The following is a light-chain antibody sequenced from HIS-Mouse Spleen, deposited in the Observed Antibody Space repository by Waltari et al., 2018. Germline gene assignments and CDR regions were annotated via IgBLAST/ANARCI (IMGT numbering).Light chain of an antibody. CDR1: QSISSW. V-gene: IGKV1-5*03. CDR3: QQYNSYSRT. J-gene: IGKJ1*01. CDR2: KAS. Sequence: DIPMTQSPSTLSASVGDRVTITCRASQSISSWLAWYQQKPGKAPKLLNYKASSLESGVPSRFSGSGSGTEFTLTISSLQPDDFATYYCQQYNSYSRTFGQGTKVEIK.